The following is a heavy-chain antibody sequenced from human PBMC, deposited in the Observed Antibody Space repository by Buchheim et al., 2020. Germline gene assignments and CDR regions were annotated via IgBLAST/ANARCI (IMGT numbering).Heavy chain of an antibody. CDR1: GGSISSSSYY. D-gene: IGHD3-22*01. CDR2: IYYSGST. J-gene: IGHJ4*02. Sequence: QLQLQESGPGLVKPSETLSLTCTVSGGSISSSSYYWGWIRQPPGKGLEWIGSIYYSGSTYSNPSLKSRVPISVDTSKNQFSLKLSSVTAADTAVYYCARQARGYYDSSGRWYFDYWGQGTL. CDR3: ARQARGYYDSSGRWYFDY. V-gene: IGHV4-39*01.